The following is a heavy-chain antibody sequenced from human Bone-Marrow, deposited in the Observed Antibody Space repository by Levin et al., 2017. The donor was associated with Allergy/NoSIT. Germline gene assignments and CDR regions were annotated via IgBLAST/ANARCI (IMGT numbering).Heavy chain of an antibody. CDR1: GFTFSSYG. CDR2: ISYDGSNK. CDR3: AKDGGCSGGSCYPLYLALWYFDL. Sequence: PGGSLRLSCAASGFTFSSYGMHWVRQAPGKGLEWVAVISYDGSNKYYADSVKGRFTISRDNSKNTLYLQMNSLRAEDTAVYYCAKDGGCSGGSCYPLYLALWYFDLWGRGTLVTVSS. D-gene: IGHD2-15*01. J-gene: IGHJ2*01. V-gene: IGHV3-30*18.